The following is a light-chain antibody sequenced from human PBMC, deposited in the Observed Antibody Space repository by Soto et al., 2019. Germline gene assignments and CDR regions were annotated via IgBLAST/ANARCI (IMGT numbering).Light chain of an antibody. CDR3: CSYAANTNLV. CDR2: AVS. V-gene: IGLV2-8*01. CDR1: SSDIGGYNY. Sequence: QSVLTQPPSASGSLGQSVTISCTGTSSDIGGYNYVSWYQQPPGKAPKLIIYAVSNRSSGVPGRFSCSKSGNTASLTASGLVAEEDDYYFCCSYAANTNLVFGAGTKLTVL. J-gene: IGLJ2*01.